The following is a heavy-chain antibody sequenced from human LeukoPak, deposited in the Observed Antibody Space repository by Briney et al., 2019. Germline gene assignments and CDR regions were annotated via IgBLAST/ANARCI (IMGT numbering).Heavy chain of an antibody. J-gene: IGHJ4*02. CDR3: ARKAAGLTFDY. Sequence: GGSVRLSCAASGFTFSSYWMHWVRQAPGKGLVWVSRINSDGSSTNYADSVKGRFTISRGNAENTLYLQMNSLRAEDTAVYYCARKAAGLTFDYWGQGTLVTVSS. D-gene: IGHD6-13*01. CDR1: GFTFSSYW. V-gene: IGHV3-74*01. CDR2: INSDGSST.